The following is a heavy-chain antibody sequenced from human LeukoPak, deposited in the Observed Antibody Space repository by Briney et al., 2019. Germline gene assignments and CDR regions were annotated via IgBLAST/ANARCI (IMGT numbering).Heavy chain of an antibody. CDR2: IYYSGST. V-gene: IGHV4-39*01. Sequence: PSETLSLTCTVSGGSISGSSYYWGWIRQPPGKGLEWIGSIYYSGSTYYNPSLKSRVTISVDTSKNQFSLKLNSVTATDTAVYYCARHRGRYYDSGSYYYFDYWGQGTLVTVSS. J-gene: IGHJ4*02. CDR1: GGSISGSSYY. D-gene: IGHD3-10*01. CDR3: ARHRGRYYDSGSYYYFDY.